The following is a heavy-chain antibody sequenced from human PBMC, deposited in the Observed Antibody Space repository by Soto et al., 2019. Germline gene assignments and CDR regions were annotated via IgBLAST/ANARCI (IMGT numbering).Heavy chain of an antibody. J-gene: IGHJ5*02. CDR3: ASLGVIVVVPDAIQT. Sequence: GGSLRLSCAASGFTFSSYAMSWVRQSPGKGLEWVSAISGSGGSTYYADSVKGRFTISRDNSKNTLYLQMNSLRAEDTAVYYCASLGVIVVVPDAIQTWGQGTLVTVSS. CDR1: GFTFSSYA. CDR2: ISGSGGST. D-gene: IGHD2-2*01. V-gene: IGHV3-23*01.